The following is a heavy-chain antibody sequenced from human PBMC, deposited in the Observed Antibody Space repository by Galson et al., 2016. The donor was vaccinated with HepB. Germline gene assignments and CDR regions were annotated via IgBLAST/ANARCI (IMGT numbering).Heavy chain of an antibody. CDR3: ARPMTSGTTGAFDI. CDR2: INHSGDT. D-gene: IGHD1-1*01. CDR1: NGSFSGYY. V-gene: IGHV4-34*01. J-gene: IGHJ3*02. Sequence: ETLSLTCAVYNGSFSGYYWSWIRQPPGKGLEWIGDINHSGDTNYNPSLKSRVTISVDKSKSQFSLNVYSVTAADTAIDYCARPMTSGTTGAFDIWGQETMVTVSS.